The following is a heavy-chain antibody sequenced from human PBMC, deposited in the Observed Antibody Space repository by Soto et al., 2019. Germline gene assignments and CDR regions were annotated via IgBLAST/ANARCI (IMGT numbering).Heavy chain of an antibody. CDR3: ARVRYPDSSSPPNWFDP. CDR2: IYYSGST. J-gene: IGHJ5*02. Sequence: PSETLSLTCTVSGGSISSYYWSWIRQPPGKGLEWIGYIYYSGSTNYNPSLKSRVTISVDTSKNQFSLKLSSVTAADTAVYYCARVRYPDSSSPPNWFDPWGQGTLVTVSS. CDR1: GGSISSYY. V-gene: IGHV4-59*01. D-gene: IGHD6-13*01.